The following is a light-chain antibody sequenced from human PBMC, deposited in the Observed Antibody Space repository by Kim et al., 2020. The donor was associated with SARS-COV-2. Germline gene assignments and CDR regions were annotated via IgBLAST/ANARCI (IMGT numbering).Light chain of an antibody. CDR3: SSYTSSSSLEV. J-gene: IGLJ2*01. Sequence: QSALTQPASVSGSPGQSITISCTGTSRDVGGYDYVSWYQQHPGKVPKLMIYDVRNRPSGVSNRFSGSKSGNTASLTISGLQVEDEADYYCSSYTSSSSLEVFGGGTKVTVL. V-gene: IGLV2-14*01. CDR1: SRDVGGYDY. CDR2: DVR.